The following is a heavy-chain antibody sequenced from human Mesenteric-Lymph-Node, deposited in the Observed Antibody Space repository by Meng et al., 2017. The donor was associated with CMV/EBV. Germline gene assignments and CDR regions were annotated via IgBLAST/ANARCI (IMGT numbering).Heavy chain of an antibody. Sequence: GGSLRLSCAASGFTFSDYYLSWIRQAPGKGLEWISYISGSVNAIYYADSVKGRFTISRDNAKNSLYLQMDSLRAEDTAVYYCARENTRFLFTGSFDPWGQGTLVTVSS. V-gene: IGHV3-11*01. D-gene: IGHD3-3*01. J-gene: IGHJ5*02. CDR1: GFTFSDYY. CDR3: ARENTRFLFTGSFDP. CDR2: ISGSVNAI.